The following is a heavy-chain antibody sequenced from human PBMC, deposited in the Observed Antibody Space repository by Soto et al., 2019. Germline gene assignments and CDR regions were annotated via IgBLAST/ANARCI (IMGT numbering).Heavy chain of an antibody. V-gene: IGHV1-69*04. Sequence: SVKVSCKASGGTLSSYTFSWVRQAPGQGLERMGRVIPNLGVTNYAKKFQGRFTIVVDTSTSTAYMELNSLRYEDTAVYYCARDKGYCSDTSCPDFDYWGQGTLVIVSS. CDR3: ARDKGYCSDTSCPDFDY. CDR2: VIPNLGVT. CDR1: GGTLSSYT. J-gene: IGHJ4*02. D-gene: IGHD2-15*01.